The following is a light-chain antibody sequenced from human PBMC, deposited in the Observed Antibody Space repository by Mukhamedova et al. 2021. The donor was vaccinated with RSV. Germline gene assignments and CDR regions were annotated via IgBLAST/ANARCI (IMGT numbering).Light chain of an antibody. CDR2: EVS. Sequence: ISCTGISSDVGAYKFVSWYQQHPDKAPKLMIYEVSNRPSGVSNRFSGSKSGNTASLTISGLQAEDEADYFCSSNTTSSTLLFGGG. V-gene: IGLV2-14*01. J-gene: IGLJ2*01. CDR1: SSDVGAYKF. CDR3: SSNTTSSTLL.